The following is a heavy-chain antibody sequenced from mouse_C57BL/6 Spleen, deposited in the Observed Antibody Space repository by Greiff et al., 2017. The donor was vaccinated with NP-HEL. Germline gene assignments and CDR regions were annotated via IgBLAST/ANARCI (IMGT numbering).Heavy chain of an antibody. V-gene: IGHV1-82*01. CDR2: IYPGDGDT. D-gene: IGHD2-4*01. CDR3: ARSGYDYDAWFAY. CDR1: GYAFSSSW. Sequence: VQLQQSGPELVKPGASVKISCKASGYAFSSSWMNWVKQRPGKGLEWIGRIYPGDGDTNYNGKFKGKATLTADKSSSTAYMQLSSLTSEDSAVYFWARSGYDYDAWFAYWGQGTLVTVSA. J-gene: IGHJ3*01.